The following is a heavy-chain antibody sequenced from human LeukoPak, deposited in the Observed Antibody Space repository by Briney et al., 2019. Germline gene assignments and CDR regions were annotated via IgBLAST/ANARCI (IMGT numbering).Heavy chain of an antibody. J-gene: IGHJ5*02. Sequence: GASVKVSCKASGYTFTSYGISWVRQAPGQGLEWMGWISAYNGNTNYAQKLQGRVTMTTDTSTSTAYMELRSLRSDDTAVYYCARGDTAMARYNWFDPWGQGTLVTVPS. CDR2: ISAYNGNT. V-gene: IGHV1-18*01. CDR1: GYTFTSYG. CDR3: ARGDTAMARYNWFDP. D-gene: IGHD5-18*01.